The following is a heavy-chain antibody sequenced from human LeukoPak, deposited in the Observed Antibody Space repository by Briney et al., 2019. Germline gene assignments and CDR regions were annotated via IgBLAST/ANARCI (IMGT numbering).Heavy chain of an antibody. V-gene: IGHV4-38-2*02. D-gene: IGHD3-22*01. CDR2: IYHSGST. CDR1: GYSISSGYY. J-gene: IGHJ6*03. Sequence: SETLSLTCTVSGYSISSGYYWGWIRQPPGKGLEWIGSIYHSGSTYYNPSLKSRVTISVDTSKNQFSLKLSSVTAADTAVYYCAREGSSGYYYYYYYMDVWGKGTTVTISS. CDR3: AREGSSGYYYYYYYMDV.